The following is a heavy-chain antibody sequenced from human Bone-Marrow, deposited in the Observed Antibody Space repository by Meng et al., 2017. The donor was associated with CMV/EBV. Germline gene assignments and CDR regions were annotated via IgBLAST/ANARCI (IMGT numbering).Heavy chain of an antibody. D-gene: IGHD1-1*01. CDR2: IISKTDGETA. Sequence: FWLSSSNAWMSRGSQGDGKGLEWFGRIISKTDGETADYNAHVKGRFTISREESKNTLYLQMNSLKTEDTASYYCIWNDLGDYWGQGTLVTVSS. CDR3: IWNDLGDY. CDR1: WLSSSNAW. V-gene: IGHV3-15*01. J-gene: IGHJ4*02.